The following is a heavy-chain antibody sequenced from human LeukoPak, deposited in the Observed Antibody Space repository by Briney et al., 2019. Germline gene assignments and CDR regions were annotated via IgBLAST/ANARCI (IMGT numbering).Heavy chain of an antibody. Sequence: GGSLRLSCAASGFTFSSYAMSWVRQAPGKGLEWVSAVSGSGDSTYYADSVKGRFTISRDNSKNTLYLQMNSLRAEDTAVYYCAKGRGVAAAGLHYFDYFDYWGQGTLVTVSS. CDR3: AKGRGVAAAGLHYFDYFDY. J-gene: IGHJ4*02. D-gene: IGHD6-13*01. CDR2: VSGSGDST. CDR1: GFTFSSYA. V-gene: IGHV3-23*01.